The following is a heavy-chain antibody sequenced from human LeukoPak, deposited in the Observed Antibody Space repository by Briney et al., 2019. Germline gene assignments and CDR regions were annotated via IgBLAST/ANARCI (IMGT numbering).Heavy chain of an antibody. CDR2: ISVSGSST. D-gene: IGHD3-22*01. CDR1: GFTFTTYA. CDR3: GKDTEKDYNDSSGDDAFDI. Sequence: GGSLRLSCAASGFTFTTYAMSWVRQAPGKGLEWVSAISVSGSSTYYADSVKGRFTISRDNPRNTLYLQMNSLRDEDTSVYYCGKDTEKDYNDSSGDDAFDIWGQGAMVTVS. V-gene: IGHV3-23*01. J-gene: IGHJ3*02.